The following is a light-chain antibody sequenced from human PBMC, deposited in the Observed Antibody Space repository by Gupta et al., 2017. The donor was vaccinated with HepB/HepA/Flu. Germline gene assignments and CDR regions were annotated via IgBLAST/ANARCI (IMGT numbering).Light chain of an antibody. CDR1: SSKIGSNT. V-gene: IGLV1-44*01. J-gene: IGLJ3*02. CDR2: SNK. Sequence: SLLNQPPPAPVTPGQRATMCCSRSSSKIGSNTIKWYQQPPGTAPDLLIYSNKQRPSGIPGRFSGSKSATSATLTISRLQAEDEADYYCAAWDSSRNCWVFGGGTKLTVL. CDR3: AAWDSSRNCWV.